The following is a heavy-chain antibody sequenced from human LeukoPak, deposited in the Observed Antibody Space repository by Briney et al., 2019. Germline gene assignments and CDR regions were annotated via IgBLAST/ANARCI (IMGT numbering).Heavy chain of an antibody. CDR2: ISYDGSNK. CDR1: GFTFSSYG. CDR3: AKAYYYDSSGYPSFPYD. V-gene: IGHV3-30*18. J-gene: IGHJ4*02. D-gene: IGHD3-22*01. Sequence: GGSPRLSCAASGFTFSSYGMNWVRQAPGKGLEWVAVISYDGSNKYYADSVKGRFTISRDNSKNTLYLQMNSLRAEDTAVYYCAKAYYYDSSGYPSFPYDWGQGTLVTVSS.